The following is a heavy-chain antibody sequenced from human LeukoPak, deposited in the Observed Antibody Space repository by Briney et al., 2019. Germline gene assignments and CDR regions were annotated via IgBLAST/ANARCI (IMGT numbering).Heavy chain of an antibody. Sequence: GGSLRLSCAASGFTFSSYAMSWVRQAPGKGLEWVAVIWYDGSNKYYADSVKGRFTISRDKSKNTLYLQMNSLRAEDTAVYYCARDSHDYGDSDAFDIWGQGTMVTVSS. V-gene: IGHV3-33*08. CDR1: GFTFSSYA. CDR2: IWYDGSNK. D-gene: IGHD4-17*01. J-gene: IGHJ3*02. CDR3: ARDSHDYGDSDAFDI.